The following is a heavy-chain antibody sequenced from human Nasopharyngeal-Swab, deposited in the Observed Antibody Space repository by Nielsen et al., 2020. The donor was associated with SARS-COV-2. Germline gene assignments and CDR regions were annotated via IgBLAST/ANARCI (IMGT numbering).Heavy chain of an antibody. J-gene: IGHJ4*02. CDR2: VSSSSSTI. CDR3: AGNSSRPHY. D-gene: IGHD2/OR15-2a*01. Sequence: GGSLRLSCAASGFTFSSYSMNWVRQAPGKGLEWVSYVSSSSSTIYYADSVKGRFTISRDNAKNSLYLQMNSLRAEDTAVYYCAGNSSRPHYWGQGTLVTVSS. CDR1: GFTFSSYS. V-gene: IGHV3-48*04.